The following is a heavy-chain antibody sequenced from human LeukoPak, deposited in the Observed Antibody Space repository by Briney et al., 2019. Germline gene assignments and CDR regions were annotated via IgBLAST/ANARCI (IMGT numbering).Heavy chain of an antibody. J-gene: IGHJ5*02. D-gene: IGHD2-15*01. CDR1: GYTFTSYY. CDR3: ARDRCSGGSCYGWFDP. Sequence: ASVKVSCKAAGYTFTSYYMHWVRQAPGQGLEWMGIINPSGGSTSYAQKFQGRVTMTRDASTSTVYMELSSLRSEDTAVYYCARDRCSGGSCYGWFDPWGQGTLVTVSS. V-gene: IGHV1-46*01. CDR2: INPSGGST.